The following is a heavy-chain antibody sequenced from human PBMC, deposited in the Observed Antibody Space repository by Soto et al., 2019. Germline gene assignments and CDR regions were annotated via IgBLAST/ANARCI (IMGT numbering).Heavy chain of an antibody. CDR1: GFTFSSYA. V-gene: IGHV3-23*01. CDR3: AKYPRVQDSSSWYRAY. D-gene: IGHD6-13*01. CDR2: ISGSGGST. Sequence: EVQLLESGGGLVQPGGSLRLSCAASGFTFSSYAMSWVRQAPGTGLEWVSAISGSGGSTYYADSVKGRFTISRDNSKNALYLQMNSLRAEDTAVYYCAKYPRVQDSSSWYRAYCGQGTLVTVSS. J-gene: IGHJ4*02.